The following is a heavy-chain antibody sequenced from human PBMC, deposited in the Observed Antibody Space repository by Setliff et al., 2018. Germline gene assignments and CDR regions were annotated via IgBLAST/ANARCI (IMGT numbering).Heavy chain of an antibody. CDR1: GFTFSSYE. CDR3: ACPDILTGLFDY. Sequence: GGSLRLSCAASGFTFSSYEMNWVRQAPGKGLEWVSYISSSGSTIYYADSVKGRFTIPRDNAKNSLYLQMNSLRAEDTAVYYCACPDILTGLFDYWGQGTLVTVSS. D-gene: IGHD3-9*01. CDR2: ISSSGSTI. J-gene: IGHJ4*02. V-gene: IGHV3-48*03.